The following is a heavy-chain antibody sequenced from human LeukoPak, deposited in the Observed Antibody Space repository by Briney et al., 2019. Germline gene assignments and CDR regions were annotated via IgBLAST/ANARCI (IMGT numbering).Heavy chain of an antibody. CDR2: CGGGGSI. Sequence: CGGGGSIYYADSVKGRFTISRDKSKDTLYLQMNSLKTEDTAVYYCTRAPSLSWFDPWGQGTLVTVSS. CDR3: TRAPSLSWFDP. D-gene: IGHD3-10*01. V-gene: IGHV3-23*01. J-gene: IGHJ5*02.